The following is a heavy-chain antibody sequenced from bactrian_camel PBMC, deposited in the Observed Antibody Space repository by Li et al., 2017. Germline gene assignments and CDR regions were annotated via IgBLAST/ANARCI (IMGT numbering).Heavy chain of an antibody. J-gene: IGHJ4*01. CDR1: AATGGPFY. Sequence: VQLVESGGDSVQAGGSLRLSCAASAATGGPFYMGWFRQAPGKGRERVATTYSRGGTTYADSVKGRFSISQDIAKNEVYLQMNSLKPEDTAMYYCALECVVSGGSWFSFGYNGQGTQVTVS. V-gene: IGHV3S10*01. CDR2: TYSRGGT. D-gene: IGHD6*01.